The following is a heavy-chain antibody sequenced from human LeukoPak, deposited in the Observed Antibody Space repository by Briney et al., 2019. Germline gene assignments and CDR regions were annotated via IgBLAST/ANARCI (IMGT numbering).Heavy chain of an antibody. J-gene: IGHJ4*02. D-gene: IGHD2-2*01. Sequence: SETLSLTCTVSGASISSSDWSWIRQPPVKGLEWIVHIQYSGNTNYNPSLKSRVTISKDTSENQFSLKLTSLTAADTAVYYCVSDGQWYRGYWGQGTLVTVSS. CDR1: GASISSSD. CDR3: VSDGQWYRGY. V-gene: IGHV4-59*08. CDR2: IQYSGNT.